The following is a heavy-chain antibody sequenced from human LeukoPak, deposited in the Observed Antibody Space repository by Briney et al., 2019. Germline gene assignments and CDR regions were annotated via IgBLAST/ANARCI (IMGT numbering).Heavy chain of an antibody. J-gene: IGHJ3*02. CDR1: GGSISSYY. Sequence: SETLSLTCTVSGGSISSYYWSWIRQPPGKGLEWIGYIYYSGSTNYNPSLKSRVTISVDTSKNQFSLKLSSVTAADTAVYYCARGPSPPDAFDIWGQGTMVTVSS. CDR3: ARGPSPPDAFDI. V-gene: IGHV4-59*01. CDR2: IYYSGST.